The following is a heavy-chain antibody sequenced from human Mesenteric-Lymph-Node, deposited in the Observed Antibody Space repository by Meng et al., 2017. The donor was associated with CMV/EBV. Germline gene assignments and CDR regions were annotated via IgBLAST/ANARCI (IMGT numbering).Heavy chain of an antibody. Sequence: SETLSLTCAISGDSVSSNSAAWNWIRQSPSRGLEWLGRTYYRSKWYNDYAESVKSRITINPDTSKNQFSLQLNSVTPEDTAVYYCARRPSRPPPITSRPSFYGLDVWGQGTTVTVSS. J-gene: IGHJ6*02. D-gene: IGHD6-6*01. CDR1: GDSVSSNSAA. CDR3: ARRPSRPPPITSRPSFYGLDV. CDR2: TYYRSKWYN. V-gene: IGHV6-1*01.